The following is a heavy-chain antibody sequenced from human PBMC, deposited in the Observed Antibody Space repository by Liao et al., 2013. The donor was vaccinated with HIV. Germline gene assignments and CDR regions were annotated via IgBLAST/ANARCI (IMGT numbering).Heavy chain of an antibody. CDR2: MYYSGST. J-gene: IGHJ4*02. CDR3: ARERTSCSGGTCSLIVDY. CDR1: GASISSDY. D-gene: IGHD2-15*01. V-gene: IGHV4-59*01. Sequence: QVQLQESGSGLVKPPETLSLTCTVSGASISSDYWSWIRQAPGKGLEWIGYMYYSGSTNRNPSLKSRVTISIDTSKNQFSLRLSSVTAADTAVYYCARERTSCSGGTCSLIVDYWGQGILVTVS.